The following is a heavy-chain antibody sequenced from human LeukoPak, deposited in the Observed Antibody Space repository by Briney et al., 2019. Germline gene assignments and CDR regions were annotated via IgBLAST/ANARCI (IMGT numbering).Heavy chain of an antibody. V-gene: IGHV1-8*01. D-gene: IGHD5-18*01. Sequence: ASVKVSCKASGYTFTSYYINWVRQATGQGLEWMGWMNPNSGNTGYAQKFQGRVTMTRNTSISTAYMELSSLRSEDTAVYYCARGPAAWIQLWTIDYWGQGTLVTVSS. CDR2: MNPNSGNT. J-gene: IGHJ4*02. CDR1: GYTFTSYY. CDR3: ARGPAAWIQLWTIDY.